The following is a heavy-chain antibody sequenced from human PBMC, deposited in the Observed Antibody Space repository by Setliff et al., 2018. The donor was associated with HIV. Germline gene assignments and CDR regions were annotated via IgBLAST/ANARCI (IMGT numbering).Heavy chain of an antibody. V-gene: IGHV4-4*09. Sequence: SETLSLTCTVSGGSISSYYWGRIRQPPGKGLEWIGYIYTSGSVNYNPSLNSRVTISVDTSKNQFSLKLSSVTAADTAVYYCARHSPSDYWGQGTLVTVSS. J-gene: IGHJ4*02. CDR2: IYTSGSV. CDR3: ARHSPSDY. CDR1: GGSISSYY.